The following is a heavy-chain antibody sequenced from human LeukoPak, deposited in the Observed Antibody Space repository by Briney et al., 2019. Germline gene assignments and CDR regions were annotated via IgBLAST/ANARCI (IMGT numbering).Heavy chain of an antibody. Sequence: SETLSLTCTVSGGSISSSSYYWGWIRQPPGKGLEWIGNIYYSGTTYYNPSLKSRVTISVDTSNNQFSLKLSSVTAADTAVYYCARLGMFDYWGQGTLVTVSS. D-gene: IGHD7-27*01. CDR3: ARLGMFDY. J-gene: IGHJ4*02. CDR2: IYYSGTT. CDR1: GGSISSSSYY. V-gene: IGHV4-39*01.